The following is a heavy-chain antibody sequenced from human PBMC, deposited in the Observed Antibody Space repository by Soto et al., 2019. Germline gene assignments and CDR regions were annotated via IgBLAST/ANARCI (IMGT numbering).Heavy chain of an antibody. CDR3: ARLGFPGAIYFDS. J-gene: IGHJ4*02. V-gene: IGHV5-51*01. Sequence: PVESMKISCKVSGYNFTTFWIGWVRKMPGKGLEWMGIIHPGDSETKYSPDFEGQVTISADRSTNTAYLQWRSLRASDTAMYYCARLGFPGAIYFDSWGLGTLVTVSS. CDR1: GYNFTTFW. CDR2: IHPGDSET.